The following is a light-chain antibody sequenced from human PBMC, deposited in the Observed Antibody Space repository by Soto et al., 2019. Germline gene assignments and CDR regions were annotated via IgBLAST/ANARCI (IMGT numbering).Light chain of an antibody. Sequence: QPVLTQPPSVSGAPGQRVTISCTGSSSSIGAGYDVHWYQQLPGTAPKLLIYGDFNRPSGVPDRFSGSKSGTSASLAITGXXXXXEADYYCQSYDSSLSGSQVVFGGGTKVTVL. CDR3: QSYDSSLSGSQVV. V-gene: IGLV1-40*01. J-gene: IGLJ2*01. CDR1: SSSIGAGYD. CDR2: GDF.